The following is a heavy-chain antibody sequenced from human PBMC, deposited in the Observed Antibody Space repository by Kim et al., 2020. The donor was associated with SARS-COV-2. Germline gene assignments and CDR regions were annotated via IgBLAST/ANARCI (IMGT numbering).Heavy chain of an antibody. J-gene: IGHJ4*02. V-gene: IGHV4-39*01. CDR2: IYYSGST. D-gene: IGHD2-2*01. Sequence: SETLSLTCTVSGGSISSSSYYWGWIRQPPGKGLEWIGSIYYSGSTYYNQSLKSRVTISVDTSKNQFSLKLSSVTAADTAVYYCARHVDQQSPHYWGQGTLVTVSS. CDR1: GGSISSSSYY. CDR3: ARHVDQQSPHY.